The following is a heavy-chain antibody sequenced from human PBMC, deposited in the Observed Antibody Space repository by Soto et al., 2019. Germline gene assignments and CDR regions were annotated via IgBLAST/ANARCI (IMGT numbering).Heavy chain of an antibody. CDR3: AKDSGTPPLDY. J-gene: IGHJ4*02. Sequence: GGSLRLSCAASGFTFSSYGMHWVRQAPGKGLEWVAVISYDGSNKYYADSVKGRFTISRDNSKNTLYLQMNSLRAEDTAVYYCAKDSGTPPLDYWGQGTLVTVSS. D-gene: IGHD3-10*01. V-gene: IGHV3-30*18. CDR1: GFTFSSYG. CDR2: ISYDGSNK.